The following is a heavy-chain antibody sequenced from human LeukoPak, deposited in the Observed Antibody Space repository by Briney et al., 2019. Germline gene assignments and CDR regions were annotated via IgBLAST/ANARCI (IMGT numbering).Heavy chain of an antibody. CDR3: ARGGADYVWGSYRSHFDY. Sequence: SETLSLTCAVSGGSISSGGYSWSWIRQPPGKGLEWIGYIYHSGSTYYNPSLKSRVTISVDRSKNQFSLKLSSVTAADTAVYYCARGGADYVWGSYRSHFDYWGQGTLVTVSS. D-gene: IGHD3-16*02. V-gene: IGHV4-30-2*01. CDR1: GGSISSGGYS. CDR2: IYHSGST. J-gene: IGHJ4*02.